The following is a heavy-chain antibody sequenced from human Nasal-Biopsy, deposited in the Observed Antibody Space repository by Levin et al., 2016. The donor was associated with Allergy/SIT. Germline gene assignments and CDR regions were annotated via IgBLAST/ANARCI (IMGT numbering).Heavy chain of an antibody. CDR3: AKAVDYDFWSGYLHYFDY. Sequence: GESLKISCAASGFTFSGYGMHWVRQAPGKGLEWVAFIRYDGSSQYYVDSVKGRFTISRDNSKNALYLQMESLRPEDTAVYYCAKAVDYDFWSGYLHYFDYWGQGALVTVSS. CDR2: IRYDGSSQ. D-gene: IGHD3-3*01. CDR1: GFTFSGYG. J-gene: IGHJ4*02. V-gene: IGHV3-30*02.